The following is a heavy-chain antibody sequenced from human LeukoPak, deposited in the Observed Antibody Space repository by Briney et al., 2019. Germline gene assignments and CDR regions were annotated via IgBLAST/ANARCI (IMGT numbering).Heavy chain of an antibody. V-gene: IGHV3-23*01. Sequence: PGGSLRLSCAASGFTFSTNAMTWVRQAPGKGLEWVSTISGGGGLTFYADSVKGRFTVSRDNSKNTLFLQLNSLKAEDTAIYYCARHRGSGSHTDYSMDVWGKGTTVTVSS. CDR2: ISGGGGLT. CDR3: ARHRGSGSHTDYSMDV. J-gene: IGHJ6*03. CDR1: GFTFSTNA. D-gene: IGHD3-10*01.